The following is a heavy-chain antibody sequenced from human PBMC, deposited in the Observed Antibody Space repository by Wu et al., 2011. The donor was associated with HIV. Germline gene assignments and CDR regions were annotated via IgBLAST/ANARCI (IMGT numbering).Heavy chain of an antibody. D-gene: IGHD6-6*01. CDR2: IIPIFGTA. Sequence: QVQLVQSRAEVKKPGSSVKVSCKASGGTFSSYAISWVRQAPGQGLEWMGGIIPIFGTANYAQKFQGRVTITADKSTSTAYMELSSLRSEDTAVYYCARDPEYSSSHPGRPWFDPWGQGTLVTVSS. CDR3: ARDPEYSSSHPGRPWFDP. V-gene: IGHV1-69*06. CDR1: GGTFSSYA. J-gene: IGHJ5*02.